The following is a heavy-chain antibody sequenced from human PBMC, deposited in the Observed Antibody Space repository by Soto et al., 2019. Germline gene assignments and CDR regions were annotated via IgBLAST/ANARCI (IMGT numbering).Heavy chain of an antibody. CDR3: ARDREYCSGGSCYPARPT. J-gene: IGHJ5*02. CDR1: GGSFSGYY. V-gene: IGHV4-34*01. D-gene: IGHD2-15*01. CDR2: INHSGST. Sequence: SETLSLTCAVYGGSFSGYYWSWIRQPPGKGLEWIGEINHSGSTNYNPSLKSRVTISVDTSKNQFSLKLSSVTAADTAVYYCARDREYCSGGSCYPARPTWGQGTLVTVSS.